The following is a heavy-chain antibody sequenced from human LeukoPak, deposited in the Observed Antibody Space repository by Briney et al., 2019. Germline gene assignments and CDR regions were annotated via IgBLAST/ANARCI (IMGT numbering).Heavy chain of an antibody. V-gene: IGHV3-21*01. CDR1: GFTFRNSA. CDR3: ARGKYSSGWFDY. CDR2: ITTSSTYI. Sequence: GGSLRLSCAASGFTFRNSAMSWVRQAPGKGLEWVSSITTSSTYISYADSVKGRFTISRDNAKNSLYLQMNSLRAEDTAVYYCARGKYSSGWFDYWGQGTLVTVSS. D-gene: IGHD6-19*01. J-gene: IGHJ4*02.